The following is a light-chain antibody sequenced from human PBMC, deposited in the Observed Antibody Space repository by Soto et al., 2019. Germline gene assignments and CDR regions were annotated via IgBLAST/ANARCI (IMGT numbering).Light chain of an antibody. V-gene: IGLV2-14*01. Sequence: QSALTQPASVSGSPGQSITISCTGTSSDVGGYNYVSWYQQHPGKAPKLIIYEVSNRPSGVSNRFSGSKSGNTASLTISGLLDEDEAVYYCNSYTSKSTGVFGTGTKLTVL. CDR3: NSYTSKSTGV. CDR1: SSDVGGYNY. CDR2: EVS. J-gene: IGLJ1*01.